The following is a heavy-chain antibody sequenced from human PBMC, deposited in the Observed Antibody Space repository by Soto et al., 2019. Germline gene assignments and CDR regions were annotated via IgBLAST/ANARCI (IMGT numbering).Heavy chain of an antibody. Sequence: PSETLSLTCAVSGGSISSGGYSWSWIRQPPGKGLEWIGYIYHSGSTYYNPSLKGRVTISVDRSKNQFSLKLSSVTAADTAVYYCARSVWSPNIAAAGKPYYFDYWGQGTLVTVSS. CDR1: GGSISSGGYS. D-gene: IGHD6-13*01. CDR3: ARSVWSPNIAAAGKPYYFDY. J-gene: IGHJ4*02. CDR2: IYHSGST. V-gene: IGHV4-30-2*01.